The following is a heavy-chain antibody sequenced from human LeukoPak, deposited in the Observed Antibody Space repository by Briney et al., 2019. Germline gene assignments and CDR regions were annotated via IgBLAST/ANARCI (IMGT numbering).Heavy chain of an antibody. V-gene: IGHV3-21*01. CDR1: GFTFSTYN. CDR2: ISRESAYI. Sequence: GGSLRLSCAASGFTFSTYNMNWVRQAPGKGLEWVAYISRESAYIYYGVSVKGRFTISRDNSKNTLYLQMNSLRAEDTAVYYCALGNWFDPWGQGTLVTVSS. J-gene: IGHJ5*02. CDR3: ALGNWFDP.